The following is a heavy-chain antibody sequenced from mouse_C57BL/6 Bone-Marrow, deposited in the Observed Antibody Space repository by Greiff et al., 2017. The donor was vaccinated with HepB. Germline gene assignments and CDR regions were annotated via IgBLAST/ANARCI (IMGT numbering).Heavy chain of an antibody. J-gene: IGHJ3*01. CDR2: IDPETGGT. CDR1: GYTFTDYE. V-gene: IGHV1-15*01. CDR3: TRGWLLRCAY. Sequence: QVQLQQSGAELVRPGASVTLSCKASGYTFTDYEMHWVKQTPVHGLEWIGAIDPETGGTAYNQKFKGKAILTADKSSSTAYMELRSLTSEDSAVYYCTRGWLLRCAYWGQGTLVTVSA. D-gene: IGHD2-3*01.